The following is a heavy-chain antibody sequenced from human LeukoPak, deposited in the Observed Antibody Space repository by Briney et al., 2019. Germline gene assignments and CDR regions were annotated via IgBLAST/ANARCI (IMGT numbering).Heavy chain of an antibody. V-gene: IGHV3-9*01. D-gene: IGHD6-19*01. CDR3: AKDSQYSSGWWDAFDI. CDR1: GFTFDDYA. J-gene: IGHJ3*02. Sequence: GGSLRLPCAASGFTFDDYAMHWVRQAPGKGLEWVSGISWNSGSIGYADSVKGRFTISRDNAKNSLYLQMNSLRAEDTALYYCAKDSQYSSGWWDAFDIWGQGTMVTVSS. CDR2: ISWNSGSI.